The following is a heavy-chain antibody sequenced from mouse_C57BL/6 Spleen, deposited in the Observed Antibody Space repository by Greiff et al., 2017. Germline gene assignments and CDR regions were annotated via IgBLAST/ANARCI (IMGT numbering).Heavy chain of an antibody. CDR2: IYPGDGDT. CDR1: GYSFSSSW. V-gene: IGHV1-82*01. CDR3: FYYDYDGAWFAY. J-gene: IGHJ3*01. Sequence: VQLQQSGPELVKPGASVKISCKASGYSFSSSWMNWVKQRPGKGLEWIGRIYPGDGDTNYNGKFKGKATLTADKSSSTAYMQLSSLTSEDSAVYFCFYYDYDGAWFAYWGQGTLVTVSA. D-gene: IGHD2-4*01.